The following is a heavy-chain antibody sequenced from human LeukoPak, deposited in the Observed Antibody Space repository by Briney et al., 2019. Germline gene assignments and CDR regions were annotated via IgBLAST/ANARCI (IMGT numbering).Heavy chain of an antibody. CDR2: INPSGGST. V-gene: IGHV1-46*01. J-gene: IGHJ4*02. Sequence: ASVKVSCKASGYTFTSYYMHWVRQAPGQGLEWMGIINPSGGSTSYAQEFQGRVTMTRDMSTSTVYMELSSLRSEDTAVYYCASPAPYSSGWYQHDYWGQGTLVTVSS. CDR3: ASPAPYSSGWYQHDY. D-gene: IGHD6-19*01. CDR1: GYTFTSYY.